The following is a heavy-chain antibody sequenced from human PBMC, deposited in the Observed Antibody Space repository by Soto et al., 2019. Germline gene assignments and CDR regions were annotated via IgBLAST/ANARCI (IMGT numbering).Heavy chain of an antibody. CDR2: ISGSGGST. Sequence: GGSLRLSCAASVFPFSSYAMSWVRQAPGKGLEWVSAISGSGGSTYYADSVKGRFTISRDNFKNTLYLQMNSLRAEDTAVYYCAKVPYMTTVTRSFDYWGQGTLVTVSS. J-gene: IGHJ4*02. V-gene: IGHV3-23*01. CDR3: AKVPYMTTVTRSFDY. CDR1: VFPFSSYA. D-gene: IGHD4-17*01.